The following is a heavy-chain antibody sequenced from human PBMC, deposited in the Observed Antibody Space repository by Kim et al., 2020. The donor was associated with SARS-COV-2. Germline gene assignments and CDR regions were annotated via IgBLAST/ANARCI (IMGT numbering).Heavy chain of an antibody. CDR2: IKSKTDGGTT. Sequence: GGSLRLSCAASGFTFSNAWMSWVRQAPGKGLEWAGRIKSKTDGGTTDYAAPVEGRFTISRDDSKNTLYLQMNSLKTEDTAVYYCTCFSSGYYLDYWGQGTLVSVSS. V-gene: IGHV3-15*01. D-gene: IGHD3-22*01. CDR3: TCFSSGYYLDY. J-gene: IGHJ4*02. CDR1: GFTFSNAW.